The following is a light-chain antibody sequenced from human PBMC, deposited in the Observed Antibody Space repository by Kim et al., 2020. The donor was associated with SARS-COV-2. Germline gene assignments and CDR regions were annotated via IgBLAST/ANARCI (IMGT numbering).Light chain of an antibody. Sequence: AQGEKDRITCQGHSLRSYYASLYQPKSGQAPVVVIHGKNNRPSGIPDRFSGSTSGNTASLTITGAQAEDEAEYYCTSRDSSGNHLVFGGGTQLTVL. CDR3: TSRDSSGNHLV. J-gene: IGLJ2*01. CDR2: GKN. V-gene: IGLV3-19*01. CDR1: SLRSYY.